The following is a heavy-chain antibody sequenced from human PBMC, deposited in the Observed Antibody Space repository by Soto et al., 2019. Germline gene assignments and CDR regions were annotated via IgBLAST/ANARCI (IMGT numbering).Heavy chain of an antibody. Sequence: GSLRLSCAASGFTFSSYGMHWVRQAPGKGLEWVAVISYDGSNKYYADSVKGRFTISRDNSKNTLYLQMNSLRAEDTAVYYCAKTAGTHAFDIWGQGTMVTVSS. D-gene: IGHD6-13*01. CDR2: ISYDGSNK. CDR3: AKTAGTHAFDI. J-gene: IGHJ3*02. V-gene: IGHV3-30*18. CDR1: GFTFSSYG.